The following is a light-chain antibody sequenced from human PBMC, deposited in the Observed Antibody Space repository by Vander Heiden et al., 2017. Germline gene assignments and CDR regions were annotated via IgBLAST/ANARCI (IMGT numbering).Light chain of an antibody. CDR2: WAS. CDR3: QQYNSMPRT. Sequence: DIEMTLSPYSLAVSLGERATINCKSSQSLLYTSINKNYLAWYQQKPGQPPKLLFYWASTRASGVTDRFSGSGSGTEFTLTISSLQAEDVAVYYCQQYNSMPRTFGQGTKVEI. J-gene: IGKJ1*01. V-gene: IGKV4-1*01. CDR1: QSLLYTSINKNY.